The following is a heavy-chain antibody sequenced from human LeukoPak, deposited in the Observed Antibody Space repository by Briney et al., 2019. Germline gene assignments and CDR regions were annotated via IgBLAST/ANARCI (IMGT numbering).Heavy chain of an antibody. CDR3: ARGGDNDYVWGSYRYTFNY. J-gene: IGHJ4*02. V-gene: IGHV4-59*12. CDR1: GGSISSYY. D-gene: IGHD3-16*02. Sequence: SETLSLTCTVSGGSISSYYWSWIRQPPGKGLEWIGYIYYSGSTYYNPSLKSRVTISVDTSKNQFSLKLSSVTAADTAVYYCARGGDNDYVWGSYRYTFNYWGQGTLVTVSS. CDR2: IYYSGST.